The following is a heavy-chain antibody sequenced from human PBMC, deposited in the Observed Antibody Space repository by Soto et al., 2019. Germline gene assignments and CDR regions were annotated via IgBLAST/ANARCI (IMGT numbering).Heavy chain of an antibody. J-gene: IGHJ4*02. V-gene: IGHV3-23*01. CDR2: ITATGDRT. Sequence: GGSLRLSCADSGFRFSSYSMSWVRQTPGKGLEWVAAITATGDRTYYADSVTGRFTISRDNSKKTHYLQMTSLRAEDTAMYYCATMNCYFEYWGQGTPVTVSS. D-gene: IGHD3-22*01. CDR3: ATMNCYFEY. CDR1: GFRFSSYS.